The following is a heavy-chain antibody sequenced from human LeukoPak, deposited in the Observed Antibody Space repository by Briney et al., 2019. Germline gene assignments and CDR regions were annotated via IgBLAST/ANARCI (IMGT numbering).Heavy chain of an antibody. CDR1: GYTFAIYY. V-gene: IGHV1-46*01. J-gene: IGHJ4*02. CDR3: ARAKGLFDH. CDR2: INPSGGST. Sequence: ASVKVSCKASGYTFAIYYIHWVRQAPGQGLEWMGIINPSGGSTSYTRKFQGRLTMTRDTSTSTVYMELSSLRSEDTAVYYCARAKGLFDHWGQGTLVTVSS.